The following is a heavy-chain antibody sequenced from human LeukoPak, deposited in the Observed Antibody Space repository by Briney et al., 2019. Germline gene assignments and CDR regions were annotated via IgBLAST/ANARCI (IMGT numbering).Heavy chain of an antibody. J-gene: IGHJ4*02. D-gene: IGHD2/OR15-2a*01. CDR1: DYPISSGHF. V-gene: IGHV4-38-2*02. CDR2: ISHDGSS. Sequence: PSETLSLTCSVSDYPISSGHFWGWIRQPPGKGLEWIATISHDGSSYFNPSLKSRVIVSVDTSKNQFSLNLTSVNAADTAVYYCAREHCAGGYCYFLGYWGQGTLVTVSS. CDR3: AREHCAGGYCYFLGY.